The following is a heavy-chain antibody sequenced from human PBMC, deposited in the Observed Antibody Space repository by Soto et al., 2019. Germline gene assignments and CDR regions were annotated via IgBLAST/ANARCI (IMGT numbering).Heavy chain of an antibody. J-gene: IGHJ4*02. CDR3: ARGVYDFWSGHPKGLDY. Sequence: EVQLVESGGGLVQPGGSLKLSCAASGFTFSGSAMHWVRQASGKGLEWVGRMRNKANNYATAYAVSVKGRFTISRDDLRNTACLQMYSLKTEDTAVYYCARGVYDFWSGHPKGLDYWGQGTVVTVPS. V-gene: IGHV3-73*02. D-gene: IGHD3-3*01. CDR2: MRNKANNYAT. CDR1: GFTFSGSA.